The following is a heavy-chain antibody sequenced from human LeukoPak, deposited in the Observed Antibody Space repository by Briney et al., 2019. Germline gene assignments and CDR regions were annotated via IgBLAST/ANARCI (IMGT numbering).Heavy chain of an antibody. D-gene: IGHD3-3*01. CDR1: GYTFTSYG. Sequence: ASVKVSCKASGYTFTSYGISWVRQAPGQGLEWMGWISAYNGNTNYAQKLQGRVTMTTDTSTSTAYMELRSLRSDDTAVYYCARAAWSGLRDNYYMDVWGKGTTVSVSS. J-gene: IGHJ6*03. CDR2: ISAYNGNT. CDR3: ARAAWSGLRDNYYMDV. V-gene: IGHV1-18*01.